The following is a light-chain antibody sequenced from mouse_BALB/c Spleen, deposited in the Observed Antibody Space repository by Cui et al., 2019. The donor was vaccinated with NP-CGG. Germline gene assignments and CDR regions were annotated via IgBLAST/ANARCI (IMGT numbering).Light chain of an antibody. V-gene: IGLV1*01. CDR2: GTN. J-gene: IGLJ1*01. CDR1: TGAVTTSNY. Sequence: QVVVTQESALTTSPGETVTLTCRSSTGAVTTSNYANWVQEKPDHLFTGLIGGTNNRAPGVPARFSGSLIGDKAAPTITGTQTEDEAIYFCALWYSNHWVFGGGTKLTVL. CDR3: ALWYSNHWV.